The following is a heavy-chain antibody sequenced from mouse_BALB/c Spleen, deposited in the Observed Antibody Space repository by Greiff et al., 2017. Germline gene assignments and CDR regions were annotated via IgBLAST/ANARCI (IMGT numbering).Heavy chain of an antibody. CDR3: AKIHYYGYVAMDY. CDR1: GFTFSSYA. J-gene: IGHJ4*01. V-gene: IGHV5-6-5*01. D-gene: IGHD1-2*01. CDR2: ISSGGST. Sequence: EVMLVESGGGLVKPGGSLKLSCAASGFTFSSYAMSWVRQTPEKRLEWVASISSGGSTYYPDSVKGRFTISRDNARNILYLQMSSLRSEDTAMYYCAKIHYYGYVAMDYWGQGTSVTVSS.